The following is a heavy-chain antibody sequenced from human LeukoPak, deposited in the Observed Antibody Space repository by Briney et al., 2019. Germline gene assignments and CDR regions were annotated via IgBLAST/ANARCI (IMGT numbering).Heavy chain of an antibody. CDR3: ARDQSDFWSGYHY. D-gene: IGHD3-3*01. V-gene: IGHV3-7*01. CDR2: IKQDGSEK. Sequence: PGGSLRLSCAASGFTFSSYWMSWVRQAPGKGLEWVANIKQDGSEKYYVDSVKGRFTISRDNAKNSLYLQMNSLRAEDTAVYYCARDQSDFWSGYHYWGQGTLVTVSS. CDR1: GFTFSSYW. J-gene: IGHJ4*02.